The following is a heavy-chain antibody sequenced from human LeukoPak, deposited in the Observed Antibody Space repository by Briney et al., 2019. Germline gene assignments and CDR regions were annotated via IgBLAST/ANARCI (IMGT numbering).Heavy chain of an antibody. CDR3: AKWGDYDVLTGYYVSDY. CDR2: ITGSGGNT. CDR1: GFTFSNYA. Sequence: GGSLRLSCAASGFTFSNYAMSWVRPAPGKGLEWVSAITGSGGNTYYADSVKGRFTISRDNSKNTVFLQMNSLRAEDTAVYYSAKWGDYDVLTGYYVSDYWGQRTLVTVSS. V-gene: IGHV3-23*01. D-gene: IGHD3-9*01. J-gene: IGHJ4*02.